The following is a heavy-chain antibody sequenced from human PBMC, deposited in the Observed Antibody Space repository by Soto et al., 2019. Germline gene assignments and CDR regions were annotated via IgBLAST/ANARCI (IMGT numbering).Heavy chain of an antibody. CDR3: ALGDYEGDHFDY. V-gene: IGHV3-23*01. CDR2: ISGSGGST. J-gene: IGHJ4*02. Sequence: GSLRLSCAASGFTFSSYAMSWVRQAPGKGLEWVSAISGSGGSTYYADSVKGRFTISRDNSKNTLYLQMNSLRAEDTAVYYCALGDYEGDHFDYWGQGTLVTVSS. CDR1: GFTFSSYA. D-gene: IGHD3-16*01.